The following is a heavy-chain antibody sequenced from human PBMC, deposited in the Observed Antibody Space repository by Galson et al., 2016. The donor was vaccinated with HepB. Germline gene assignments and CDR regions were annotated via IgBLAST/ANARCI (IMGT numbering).Heavy chain of an antibody. V-gene: IGHV1-46*01. CDR1: GYTFTRFY. J-gene: IGHJ3*02. Sequence: SVKVSCKASGYTFTRFYMHWVRQAPGQGLEWMGLIKPSDGDTGYARDFQGRVRVTMTKGTSTSTVYMEMSSLGSEDTAVYYCARTETGIPSDAFEIWGQGKMVTVSS. CDR3: ARTETGIPSDAFEI. CDR2: IKPSDGDT. D-gene: IGHD1-1*01.